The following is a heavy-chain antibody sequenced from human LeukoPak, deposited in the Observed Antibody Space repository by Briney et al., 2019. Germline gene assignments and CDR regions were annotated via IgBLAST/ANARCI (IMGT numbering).Heavy chain of an antibody. D-gene: IGHD3-3*01. V-gene: IGHV3-33*01. CDR2: IWKDGSDE. J-gene: IGHJ4*02. CDR1: GFTFGDFG. CDR3: AREEAFQLEASLDQ. Sequence: GRSLRLSCAAAGFTFGDFGMPWVRQAPGKGLEWVALIWKDGSDEFYADSVRGRFTISRDNFRNTLSLQMNSLRGEDTAVYYCAREEAFQLEASLDQWGQGTLVTVSS.